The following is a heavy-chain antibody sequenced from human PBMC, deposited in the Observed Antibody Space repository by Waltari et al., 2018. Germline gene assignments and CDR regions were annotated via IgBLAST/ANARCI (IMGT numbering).Heavy chain of an antibody. Sequence: QVLLVQSGAEVKKPGASVKVSCKASRYIFTNYYLHWVRQAPGQGPEWVGWVNPDTGNANYAPNFRGRVTMTWDTTINTAFMDLSGLKSADTAVYYCARDRTTMAARPGDYWGQGTLVTVSS. CDR3: ARDRTTMAARPGDY. CDR2: VNPDTGNA. J-gene: IGHJ4*02. V-gene: IGHV1-2*02. CDR1: RYIFTNYY. D-gene: IGHD6-6*01.